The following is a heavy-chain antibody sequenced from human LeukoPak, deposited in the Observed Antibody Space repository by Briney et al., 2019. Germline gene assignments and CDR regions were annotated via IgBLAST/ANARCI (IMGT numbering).Heavy chain of an antibody. CDR3: ARDSSGWSLYYSDY. Sequence: GGSLRLSCAASGFTFSSYWMRWVRQAPGKGLVWVSRINSDGSSTSYADSVKGRFTISRDNAKNTLYLQMNSLRAEDTAVYYCARDSSGWSLYYSDYWGQGTLVTVSS. CDR1: GFTFSSYW. V-gene: IGHV3-74*01. CDR2: INSDGSST. D-gene: IGHD6-19*01. J-gene: IGHJ4*02.